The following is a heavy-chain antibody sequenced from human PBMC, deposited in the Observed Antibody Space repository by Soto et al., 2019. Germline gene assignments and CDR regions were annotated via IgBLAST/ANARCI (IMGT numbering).Heavy chain of an antibody. V-gene: IGHV3-23*01. D-gene: IGHD3-3*01. CDR1: GFTFSSYA. CDR3: AKDQDQVTYYDFWSGYDY. J-gene: IGHJ4*02. Sequence: GESLKISCAASGFTFSSYAMSWVRQAPGKGLEWVSAISGSGGSTYYADSVKGRFTISRDNSKNTLYLQMNSLRAEDTAVYYCAKDQDQVTYYDFWSGYDYWGQGTLVTVSS. CDR2: ISGSGGST.